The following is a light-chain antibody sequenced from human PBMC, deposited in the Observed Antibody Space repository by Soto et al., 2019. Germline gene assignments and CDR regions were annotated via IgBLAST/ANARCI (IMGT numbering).Light chain of an antibody. CDR1: ESVGST. CDR3: QQRSNRPPT. V-gene: IGKV3-11*01. Sequence: EIGFSQSPRTLCFSLRGIATLSCRASESVGSTYVAWYQQKPGQAPRLLIYDASHRATGIPARFSGSGSGTDFTLTINSLEPEDFAFYYRQQRSNRPPTFGQGTKVDIK. J-gene: IGKJ1*01. CDR2: DAS.